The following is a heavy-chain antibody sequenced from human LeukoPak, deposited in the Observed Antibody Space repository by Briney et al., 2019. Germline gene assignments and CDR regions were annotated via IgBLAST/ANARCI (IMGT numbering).Heavy chain of an antibody. CDR1: GFTFSSYA. J-gene: IGHJ6*02. CDR2: IKQDGSEK. Sequence: GGSLRLSCAASGFTFSSYAMSWVRQAPGKGLEWVANIKQDGSEKYYVDSVKGRFTISRDNAKNSLYLQMNSLRAEDTAVYYCARDRRGSSWYSYYYGMDVWGQGTTVTVSS. V-gene: IGHV3-7*03. D-gene: IGHD6-13*01. CDR3: ARDRRGSSWYSYYYGMDV.